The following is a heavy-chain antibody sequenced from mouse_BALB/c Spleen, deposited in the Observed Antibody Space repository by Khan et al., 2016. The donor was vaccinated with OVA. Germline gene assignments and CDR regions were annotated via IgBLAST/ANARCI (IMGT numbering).Heavy chain of an antibody. D-gene: IGHD2-10*01. J-gene: IGHJ4*01. CDR2: INTNTGEP. CDR1: GYTFTNYG. Sequence: QIQLVQSGPELKKPGETVKISCKASGYTFTNYGLNWVKQAPGKGLQWMGWINTNTGEPTYAVDFKGRFAFSLETSASTAYLQINNLKNEDMATYFGARPPYFSYVMVYWGQGTSVTVSS. CDR3: ARPPYFSYVMVY. V-gene: IGHV9-1*02.